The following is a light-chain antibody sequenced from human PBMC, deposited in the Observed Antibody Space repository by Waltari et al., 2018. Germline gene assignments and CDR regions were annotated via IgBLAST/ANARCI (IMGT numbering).Light chain of an antibody. CDR2: GAH. CDR3: QHYVRLPVS. J-gene: IGKJ1*01. V-gene: IGKV3-20*01. CDR1: QSVSRS. Sequence: ELVLTQSPGTLSLSPGERATLSCRASQSVSRSLAWYQQKPGQAPRLLIYGAHSRATGVPDRFSGSGSGTDFSLTISRLEPEDFAVYYCQHYVRLPVSFGQGTKVEIK.